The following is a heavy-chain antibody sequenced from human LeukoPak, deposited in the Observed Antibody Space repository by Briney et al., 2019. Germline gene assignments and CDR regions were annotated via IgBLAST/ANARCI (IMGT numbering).Heavy chain of an antibody. CDR1: GFTFSSYT. CDR2: ISSSGDYI. V-gene: IGHV3-21*01. D-gene: IGHD4-11*01. CDR3: ARGTMVTVNFDY. J-gene: IGHJ4*02. Sequence: GGSLRLSCAASGFTFSSYTLNWVRQAPGKGLEWVPSISSSGDYIYYADSMKGRFTISRDNAKNSLYLQMNSLRAEDTAVYYCARGTMVTVNFDYWGQGTLVTVSS.